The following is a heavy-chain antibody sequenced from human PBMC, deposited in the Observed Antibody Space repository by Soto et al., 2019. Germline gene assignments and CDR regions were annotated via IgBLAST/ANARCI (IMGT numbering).Heavy chain of an antibody. J-gene: IGHJ6*02. V-gene: IGHV4-4*02. CDR2: IYHSGST. CDR1: GGSISSSNW. Sequence: QVQLQESGPGLVKPSGTLSLTCAVSGGSISSSNWWSWVRQPPGKGLEWIGEIYHSGSTNYNPSLKIRVTISVDKSKNQFSLKLSSVTAADTAVYYCARGSVVRGVAYYGMDVWGQGTTVTVSS. D-gene: IGHD3-10*01. CDR3: ARGSVVRGVAYYGMDV.